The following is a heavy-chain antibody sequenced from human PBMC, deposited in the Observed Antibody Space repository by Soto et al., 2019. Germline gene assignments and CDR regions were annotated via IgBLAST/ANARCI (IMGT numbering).Heavy chain of an antibody. J-gene: IGHJ5*02. CDR3: ARGREGVPSHRNWFDP. Sequence: SVKVSCKASGGTFSSYAISWVRQAPGQGLEWMGGIIPIFGTANYAQKFQGRVTITADESTSTAYMELSSLRSEDTAVYYCARGREGVPSHRNWFDPWGQGTLVTVSS. D-gene: IGHD3-16*01. V-gene: IGHV1-69*13. CDR2: IIPIFGTA. CDR1: GGTFSSYA.